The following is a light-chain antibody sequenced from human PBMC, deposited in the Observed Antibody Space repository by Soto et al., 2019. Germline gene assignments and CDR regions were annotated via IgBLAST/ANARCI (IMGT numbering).Light chain of an antibody. CDR3: QQYGNSPYT. J-gene: IGKJ2*01. V-gene: IGKV3-20*01. Sequence: EIVLTQSPGTLSLSPGERATLSCRASQSVSSSHLAWYQQKPGQAPRLLIYGASTRATGIPARFSGSGSGTDFTLTISRLEPEDFAVYYCQQYGNSPYTFGQGTKVDI. CDR2: GAS. CDR1: QSVSSSH.